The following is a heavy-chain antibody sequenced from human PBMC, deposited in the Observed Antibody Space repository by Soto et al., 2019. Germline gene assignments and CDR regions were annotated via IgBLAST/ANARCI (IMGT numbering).Heavy chain of an antibody. J-gene: IGHJ4*02. CDR2: ISGSGGST. CDR1: GFTFSSYA. CDR3: ARLVSNWYFDY. Sequence: EVPLLESGGGLVQPGGSLRLSCAASGFTFSSYAMSWVRQAPGKGLEWVSAISGSGGSTYYADSVKGRFTISRDNSKNTVYLQMNSLRAEDTALYYCARLVSNWYFDYWGQGTLVTVSS. V-gene: IGHV3-23*01. D-gene: IGHD1-1*01.